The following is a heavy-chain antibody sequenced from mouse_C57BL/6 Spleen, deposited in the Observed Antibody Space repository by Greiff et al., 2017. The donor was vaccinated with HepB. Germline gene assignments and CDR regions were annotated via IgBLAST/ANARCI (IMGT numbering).Heavy chain of an antibody. CDR3: AREGYYGSLDY. V-gene: IGHV3-1*01. Sequence: EVQVVESGPGMVKPSQSLSLTCTVTGYSITSGYDWHWIRHFPGNKLEWMGYISYSGSTNYNPSLKSRISITHDTSKNRFFLKLNSVTTEDTATFYCAREGYYGSLDYWGQGTTLTVAS. CDR1: GYSITSGYD. D-gene: IGHD1-1*01. CDR2: ISYSGST. J-gene: IGHJ2*01.